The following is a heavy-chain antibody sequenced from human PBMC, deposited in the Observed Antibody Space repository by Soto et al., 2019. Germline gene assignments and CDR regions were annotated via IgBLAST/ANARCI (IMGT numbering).Heavy chain of an antibody. CDR3: AKDYDYIWGSYRPYYFFDY. CDR2: ISGSGGST. D-gene: IGHD3-16*02. J-gene: IGHJ4*02. CDR1: GCTFSSYA. V-gene: IGHV3-23*01. Sequence: PGGSMRLSCAASGCTFSSYAMSWVRQAPGKGLEWVSAISGSGGSTYYADSVKGRFTISRDNSKNTLYLQMNSLRAEDTAVYYCAKDYDYIWGSYRPYYFFDYWGQGTLVTVSS.